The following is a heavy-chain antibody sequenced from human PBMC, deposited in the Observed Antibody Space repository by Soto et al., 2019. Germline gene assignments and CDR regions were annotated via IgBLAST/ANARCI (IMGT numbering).Heavy chain of an antibody. Sequence: QITLKESGPTLVQPTQTLTLTCSFSGFSFSTGGVGVGWLRQPPGKALEWLALIYWDDDKRYRPSLKTRLTITKDTAKNQVVLTMTNMDPIDTATYYCARAQWFGDPFDYWGQGTLVTVFS. CDR1: GFSFSTGGVG. D-gene: IGHD3-10*01. V-gene: IGHV2-5*02. J-gene: IGHJ4*02. CDR3: ARAQWFGDPFDY. CDR2: IYWDDDK.